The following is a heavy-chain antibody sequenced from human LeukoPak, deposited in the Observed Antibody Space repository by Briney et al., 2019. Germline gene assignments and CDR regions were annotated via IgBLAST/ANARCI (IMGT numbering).Heavy chain of an antibody. CDR3: ARATSDSSGYPVSDY. CDR2: ISSSYNTI. J-gene: IGHJ4*02. CDR1: GFTFSSHN. D-gene: IGHD3-22*01. Sequence: GGSLRLSCVASGFTFSSHNMNWVRQAPGKGLEWVSYISSSYNTIYYRDSVQGRFIISRDNAKNSLSLQMNSLRAEDSGIYYCARATSDSSGYPVSDYWGQGTLVTVSS. V-gene: IGHV3-48*03.